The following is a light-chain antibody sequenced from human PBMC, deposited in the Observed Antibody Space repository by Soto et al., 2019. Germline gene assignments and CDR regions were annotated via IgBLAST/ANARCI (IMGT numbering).Light chain of an antibody. CDR2: GNN. CDR1: SSNVGAGYD. J-gene: IGLJ2*01. V-gene: IGLV1-40*01. Sequence: QSVLTQPPSMSGAPGQRVTISCTGRSSNVGAGYDVHWYQKLPGAAPRLLIYGNNNRPSGVPDRFSGSKSGTSASLAITGLRAEDEADYYCQSYDSSLSGSVFGGGTKLTVL. CDR3: QSYDSSLSGSV.